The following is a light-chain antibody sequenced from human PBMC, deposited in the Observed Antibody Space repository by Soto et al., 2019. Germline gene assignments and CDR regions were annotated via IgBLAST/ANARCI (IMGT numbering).Light chain of an antibody. CDR1: QDISSA. CDR2: DAS. CDR3: QQFDNYPYT. J-gene: IGKJ2*01. V-gene: IGKV1D-13*01. Sequence: AIQLTQSPSSLSVSVGDRVTITCQTSQDISSALAWYQQKPGKPPRSLIYDASSLESGVPSRFSGSGSGTDFTLTISSLQPEDFATYFCQQFDNYPYTFGHGTRLEIK.